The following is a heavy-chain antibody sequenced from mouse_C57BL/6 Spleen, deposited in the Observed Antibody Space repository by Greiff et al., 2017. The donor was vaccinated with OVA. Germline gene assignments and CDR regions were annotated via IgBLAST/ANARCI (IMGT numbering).Heavy chain of an antibody. CDR1: GYTFTSYW. CDR3: ASPWEGV. J-gene: IGHJ1*03. Sequence: QVQLQQPGAELVMPGASVKLSCKASGYTFTSYWMHWVKQRPGQGLEWIGEIDPSDSYTNYNQKFKGKSTLTVDKSSSTAYMQLSSLTSEDSAVYYCASPWEGVWGTGTTVTVSS. D-gene: IGHD4-1*01. V-gene: IGHV1-69*01. CDR2: IDPSDSYT.